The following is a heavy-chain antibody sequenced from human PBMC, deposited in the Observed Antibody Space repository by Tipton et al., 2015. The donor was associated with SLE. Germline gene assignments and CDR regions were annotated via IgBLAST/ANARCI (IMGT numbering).Heavy chain of an antibody. V-gene: IGHV4-59*11. Sequence: TLSLTCTVSGGSISSHYWSWIRQSPGKGLEWIGYFYYSGSTKYNPSLKSRVTISGDTSKNQFSLTLSSVTAADTAVYYRARDPDLDLCSGTTCPDTFDMWGQGTVVTVSS. CDR2: FYYSGST. J-gene: IGHJ3*02. D-gene: IGHD2-2*01. CDR1: GGSISSHY. CDR3: ARDPDLDLCSGTTCPDTFDM.